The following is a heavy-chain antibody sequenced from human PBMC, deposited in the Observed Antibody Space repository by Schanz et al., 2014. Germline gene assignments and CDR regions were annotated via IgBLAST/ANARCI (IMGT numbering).Heavy chain of an antibody. CDR2: IYYSGST. V-gene: IGHV4-39*01. CDR1: GGSISSSSYY. CDR3: ARHSGYYYYYGMDV. J-gene: IGHJ6*02. Sequence: QLQMQESGPGLVKPSETLSLTCTVSGGSISSSSYYWGWIRQPPGKGLEWFGSIYYSGSTYYNPSLKSRDTISGDTSKTHSPRKLTLVTAADTAVYYCARHSGYYYYYGMDVWGQGTTVTVSS.